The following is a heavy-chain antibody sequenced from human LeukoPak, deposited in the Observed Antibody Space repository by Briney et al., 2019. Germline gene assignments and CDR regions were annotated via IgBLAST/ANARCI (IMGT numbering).Heavy chain of an antibody. CDR2: ISGSGCST. CDR1: GLTFSSYC. CDR3: AKDPLTMRVVVTSFDY. D-gene: IGHD3-22*01. Sequence: SLSLSCAASGLTFSSYCMRWVRQDPGQTLEWVAAISGSGCSTYYADSVKGRVTIASDNYKNTLYLQMNSLRAEDTAVYYCAKDPLTMRVVVTSFDYWGQGTLVTVSS. J-gene: IGHJ4*02. V-gene: IGHV3-23*01.